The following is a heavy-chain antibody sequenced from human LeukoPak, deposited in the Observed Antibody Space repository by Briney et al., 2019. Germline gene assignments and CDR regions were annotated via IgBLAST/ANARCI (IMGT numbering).Heavy chain of an antibody. CDR1: GYSTSGGYY. CDR2: IHQTGST. CDR3: ARSKSWAHADS. J-gene: IGHJ4*02. Sequence: SETLSLTCAVLGYSTSGGYYWGWIRQSPGKGLEWIGSIHQTGSTYYNPSLQSRVTISLDTSKSRSSLRLPSVTAADTAVYFCARSKSWAHADSWGQGTLVTVSS. D-gene: IGHD1-26*01. V-gene: IGHV4-38-2*01.